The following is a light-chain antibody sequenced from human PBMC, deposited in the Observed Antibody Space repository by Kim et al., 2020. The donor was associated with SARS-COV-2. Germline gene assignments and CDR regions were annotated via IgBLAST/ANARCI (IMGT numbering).Light chain of an antibody. CDR3: QQSYSTVWT. V-gene: IGKV1-39*01. CDR2: AAS. J-gene: IGKJ1*01. CDR1: QSISHY. Sequence: PSVGARVTITCRASQSISHYLNWYQQKPGKAPKLLIYAASSLQSGVPSRFSGSGSGTDFTLTISSLQPEDFATYYCQQSYSTVWTFGQGTKVDIK.